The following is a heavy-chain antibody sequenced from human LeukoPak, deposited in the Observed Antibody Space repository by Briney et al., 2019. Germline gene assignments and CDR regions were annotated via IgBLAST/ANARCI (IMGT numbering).Heavy chain of an antibody. V-gene: IGHV3-11*04. Sequence: PGGSMRLSCAAAGFTFSDYYMSWIRQAPGKGREWVSYISSSGSTIYYGDSVKGRFTISTDNAKNSLHLQMNTLRAEDTAVYYCATTKAAAASYYFDYWGQGTLVTVSS. D-gene: IGHD6-13*01. CDR2: ISSSGSTI. CDR1: GFTFSDYY. J-gene: IGHJ4*02. CDR3: ATTKAAAASYYFDY.